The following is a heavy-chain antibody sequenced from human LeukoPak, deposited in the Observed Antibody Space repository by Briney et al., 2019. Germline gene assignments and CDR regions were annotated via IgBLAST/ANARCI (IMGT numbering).Heavy chain of an antibody. V-gene: IGHV4-4*07. CDR2: IYTSGST. D-gene: IGHD3-3*01. J-gene: IGHJ5*02. Sequence: SETLSLTCTVSGGSISSYYWSWIRQPAGKGLEGMGRIYTSGSTNYNPSLKSRVTMSVDTSKNQFSLKLSSVTAADTAVYYCARDRSGRFLEWTGSWFDPWGQGTLVTVSS. CDR1: GGSISSYY. CDR3: ARDRSGRFLEWTGSWFDP.